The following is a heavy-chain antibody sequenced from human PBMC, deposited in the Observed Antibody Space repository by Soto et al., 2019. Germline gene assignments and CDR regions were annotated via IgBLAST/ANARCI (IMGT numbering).Heavy chain of an antibody. CDR1: GSSFSNAW. Sequence: EVQLVESGGGLVKPGGSLRLSCAASGSSFSNAWMNWVRQAPGKGLEWVGRIKSQTDGGTTDYTAPVKGRFTISRDDSKNTLYLQMNSLKTEDTAVYYCTTSIKSKVSGWGQGTRVTVSS. J-gene: IGHJ4*02. V-gene: IGHV3-15*07. CDR2: IKSQTDGGTT. CDR3: TTSIKSKVSG. D-gene: IGHD6-25*01.